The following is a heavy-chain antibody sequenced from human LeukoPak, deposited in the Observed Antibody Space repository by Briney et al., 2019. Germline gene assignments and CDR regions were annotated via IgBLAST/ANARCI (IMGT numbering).Heavy chain of an antibody. CDR3: GRELFKAHDY. Sequence: GGSLRLSCAASAFTFSSYEMNWVRQAPGKGLEWVSYISSSGGTKHYADSVKGRFTISRDNAKNSLYLQMNSLRAEDTAVHYCGRELFKAHDYWGQGNLGTGSS. D-gene: IGHD2-15*01. CDR2: ISSSGGTK. CDR1: AFTFSSYE. J-gene: IGHJ4*02. V-gene: IGHV3-48*03.